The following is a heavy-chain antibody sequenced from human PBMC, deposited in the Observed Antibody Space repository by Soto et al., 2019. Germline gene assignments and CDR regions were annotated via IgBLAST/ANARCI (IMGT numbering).Heavy chain of an antibody. Sequence: QVLLQESGPGLVKPSETLSLTCTVSGGSISDFYWSWIRQPPGKGLEWIGYIYYSGSTNYNPALKSRVTISVETSKNQFSLNLRSMSPADTAVYYCARVGGLAARTFDYWGPGTLVTVSS. CDR3: ARVGGLAARTFDY. D-gene: IGHD6-6*01. CDR1: GGSISDFY. J-gene: IGHJ4*02. CDR2: IYYSGST. V-gene: IGHV4-59*01.